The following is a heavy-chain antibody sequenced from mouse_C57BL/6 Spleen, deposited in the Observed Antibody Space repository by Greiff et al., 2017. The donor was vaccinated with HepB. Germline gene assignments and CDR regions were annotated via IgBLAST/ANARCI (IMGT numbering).Heavy chain of an antibody. CDR3: ARSGLDWYFDV. V-gene: IGHV1-61*01. CDR1: GYNFTSYW. J-gene: IGHJ1*03. CDR2: IYPSDSET. Sequence: VQLQQPGAELVRPGSSVKLSCKASGYNFTSYWMDWVKQRPGQGLEWIGNIYPSDSETHYNQKFKDKATLTVDKSSSTAYMQLSSLTSEDSAVYYGARSGLDWYFDVWGTGTTVTVSS.